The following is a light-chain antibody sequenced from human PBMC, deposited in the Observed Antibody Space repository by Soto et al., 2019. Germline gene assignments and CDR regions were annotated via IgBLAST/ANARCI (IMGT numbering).Light chain of an antibody. CDR2: EVS. CDR1: SSDVGGYNY. V-gene: IGLV2-8*01. J-gene: IGLJ1*01. Sequence: QSVLTQPPSASGSPGQSVTISCTGTSSDVGGYNYVSWYQQHPGKAPKLMIFEVSKRPSGVPDRFSGSKSGNTASLTVSGLQAEDEADYYCLSFTSISTYIFGTGTKVTVL. CDR3: LSFTSISTYI.